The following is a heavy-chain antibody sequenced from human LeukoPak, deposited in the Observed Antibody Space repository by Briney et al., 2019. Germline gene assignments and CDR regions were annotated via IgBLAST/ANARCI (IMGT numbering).Heavy chain of an antibody. D-gene: IGHD2/OR15-2a*01. CDR2: INSDGSWT. Sequence: QPGGSLRLSCAASGNYWMHWVRQAPGKGLVWVSHINSDGSWTSYADSVKGRFTISKDNAKNTVYLQMNNLRAEDTAVYCCVSFYEAYWGRGTLVTVSS. J-gene: IGHJ4*02. V-gene: IGHV3-74*01. CDR3: VSFYEAY. CDR1: GNYW.